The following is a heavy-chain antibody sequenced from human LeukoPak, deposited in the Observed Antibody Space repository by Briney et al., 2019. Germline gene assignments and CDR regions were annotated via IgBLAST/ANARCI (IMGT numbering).Heavy chain of an antibody. Sequence: GGSLRLSCAASGFTFSGSTIHWVRQASGKGLEWVGRIGTKAVNYATTYTESVKGRFTISRDDSKNTAYLQMNSLKTEDTAVYFCSGGGPRGTYFIDNSGQGTLISVSS. CDR2: IGTKAVNYAT. V-gene: IGHV3-73*01. CDR1: GFTFSGST. J-gene: IGHJ4*02. D-gene: IGHD1-26*01. CDR3: SGGGPRGTYFIDN.